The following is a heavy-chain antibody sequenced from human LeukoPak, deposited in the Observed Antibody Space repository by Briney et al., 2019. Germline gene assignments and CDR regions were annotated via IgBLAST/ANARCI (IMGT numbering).Heavy chain of an antibody. J-gene: IGHJ4*02. CDR2: ISSSSSYV. D-gene: IGHD5-12*01. V-gene: IGHV3-21*01. CDR3: ARDRRPGGHDSYYFDY. Sequence: GGSLRLSCAASGFTFSSYSMNWVRQAPGKGLEWVSSISSSSSYVYYADSVKGRFTISRDNAKNSLYLQMNSLRAEDTALYYCARDRRPGGHDSYYFDYWGQGTLVTVSS. CDR1: GFTFSSYS.